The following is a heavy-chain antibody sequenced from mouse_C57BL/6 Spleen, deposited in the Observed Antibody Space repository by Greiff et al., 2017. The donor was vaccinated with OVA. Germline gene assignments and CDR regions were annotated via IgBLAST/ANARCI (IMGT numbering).Heavy chain of an antibody. CDR2: INPSNGGT. CDR1: GYTFTSYW. V-gene: IGHV1-53*01. D-gene: IGHD2-10*01. Sequence: QVQLQQPGTELVKPGASVKLSCKASGYTFTSYWMHWVKQRPGQGLEWIGNINPSNGGTNYNEKFKSKATLTVDKSPSTAYMQLSSLTSEDSAVYYCARKGPYYGNYEWYFDVWGTGTTVTVSS. CDR3: ARKGPYYGNYEWYFDV. J-gene: IGHJ1*03.